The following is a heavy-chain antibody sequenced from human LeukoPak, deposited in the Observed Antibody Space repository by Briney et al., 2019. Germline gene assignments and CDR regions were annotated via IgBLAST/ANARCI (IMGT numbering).Heavy chain of an antibody. Sequence: GRSLRLSCAASGFNFNRYGMHWVRQAPGKGLEWVAVISNDGSDEYYADSVQGRFTISRDNPKNTPYLQMNSLSAEDTAVYYCAKEVYSSAWYVDYWGQGTLVTVSS. J-gene: IGHJ4*02. CDR3: AKEVYSSAWYVDY. CDR1: GFNFNRYG. V-gene: IGHV3-30*18. D-gene: IGHD6-19*01. CDR2: ISNDGSDE.